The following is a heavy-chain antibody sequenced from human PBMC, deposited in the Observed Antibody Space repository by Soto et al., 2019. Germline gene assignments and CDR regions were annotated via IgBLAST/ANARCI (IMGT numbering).Heavy chain of an antibody. CDR3: ARDGDGYNY. Sequence: PLETLSLTCTVSGCSIRNYYWSWIRQPPGKEMEWIGYIYSSGSTSYNPSLKSRVTISVDTSKNQFSLKLSSVTAADTAVYYCARDGDGYNYWGQGTLVTVSS. J-gene: IGHJ4*02. CDR2: IYSSGST. V-gene: IGHV4-59*01. D-gene: IGHD5-12*01. CDR1: GCSIRNYY.